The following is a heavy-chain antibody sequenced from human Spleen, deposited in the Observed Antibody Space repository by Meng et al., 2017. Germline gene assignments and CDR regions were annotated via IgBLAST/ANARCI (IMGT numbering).Heavy chain of an antibody. V-gene: IGHV1-2*06. D-gene: IGHD6-13*01. CDR1: GYNFPDYY. CDR3: ARDEDISAAGKLFGDY. Sequence: ASVKVSCKPSGYNFPDYYIHWVRQAPGQGLEWMGRIDPKNGDTRYAQKFQGRVTMTGDTSISTAYMELSGLRSDDTAMYYCARDEDISAAGKLFGDYWGQGTLVTVSS. CDR2: IDPKNGDT. J-gene: IGHJ4*02.